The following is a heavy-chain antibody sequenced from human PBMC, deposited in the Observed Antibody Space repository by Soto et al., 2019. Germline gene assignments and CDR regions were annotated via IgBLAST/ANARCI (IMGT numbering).Heavy chain of an antibody. CDR1: GGSISSYY. CDR2: IYYSGST. Sequence: SETLSLTWTVSGGSISSYYWSWIRQPAGKGLEWIGRIYYSGSTNYNPSLKSRVTMSVDTSKNQFSLKLSSVTAADTAVYYCARSHYYDSSGYSDYWGQGTLVTVSS. J-gene: IGHJ4*02. D-gene: IGHD3-22*01. CDR3: ARSHYYDSSGYSDY. V-gene: IGHV4-4*07.